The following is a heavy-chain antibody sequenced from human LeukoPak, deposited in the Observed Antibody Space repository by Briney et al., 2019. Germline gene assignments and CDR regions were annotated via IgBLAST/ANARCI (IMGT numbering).Heavy chain of an antibody. D-gene: IGHD1-14*01. J-gene: IGHJ4*02. CDR2: ISSSSSYI. Sequence: GGSLRLSCAASGFTFSTYTMNWVRQAPGKGLEWVSSISSSSSYIYYADSVKGRFTISRDNAKNSLYLQMNSLRAEDTAVYYCARDRAKYNWNHLVYWGQGTLVTVSS. CDR3: ARDRAKYNWNHLVY. V-gene: IGHV3-21*01. CDR1: GFTFSTYT.